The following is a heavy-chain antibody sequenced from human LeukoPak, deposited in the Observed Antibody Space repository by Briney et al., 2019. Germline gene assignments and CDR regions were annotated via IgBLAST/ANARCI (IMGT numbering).Heavy chain of an antibody. CDR2: IYYSGST. CDR1: GGSISSGGYY. Sequence: PSQTLSLTCTVSGGSISSGGYYWSWIRQHPGKGLEWIGYIYYSGSTYYNPSLKSRVTISVDTSKNQFSLKLSSVTAADTAVYYCARGGKEQLVDTLPHSDYWGQGTLVTVSS. D-gene: IGHD6-6*01. CDR3: ARGGKEQLVDTLPHSDY. V-gene: IGHV4-31*03. J-gene: IGHJ4*02.